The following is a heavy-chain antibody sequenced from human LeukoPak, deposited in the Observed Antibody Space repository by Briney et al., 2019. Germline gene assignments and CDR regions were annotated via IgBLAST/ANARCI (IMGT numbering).Heavy chain of an antibody. J-gene: IGHJ5*02. Sequence: GGSLRLSCAASGFTFSDYYMTWIRQAPGKGLEWVSSISSGSTYTNYADSVKGRFTISRDNAKNSLYLQMNSLRVEDTAVYYCAGNGYSGYDRLNWFDPWGQGTLVTVSS. V-gene: IGHV3-11*03. CDR3: AGNGYSGYDRLNWFDP. CDR1: GFTFSDYY. CDR2: ISSGSTYT. D-gene: IGHD5-12*01.